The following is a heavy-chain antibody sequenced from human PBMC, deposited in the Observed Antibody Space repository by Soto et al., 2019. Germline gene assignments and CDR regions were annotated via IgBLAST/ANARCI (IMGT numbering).Heavy chain of an antibody. J-gene: IGHJ6*02. Sequence: GASVKVSCKASGYTFTSYYMHWVRQAPGQGLEWMGIINPSGGSTSYAQKFQGRVTMTRDTSTSTVYMELSSLRSEDTAVYYCAREGGPIEERATVIDYYGMDVWGQGTMVTVSS. CDR1: GYTFTSYY. CDR3: AREGGPIEERATVIDYYGMDV. V-gene: IGHV1-46*01. CDR2: INPSGGST. D-gene: IGHD4-4*01.